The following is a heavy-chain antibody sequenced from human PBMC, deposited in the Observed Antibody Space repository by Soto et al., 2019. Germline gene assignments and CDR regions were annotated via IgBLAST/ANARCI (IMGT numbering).Heavy chain of an antibody. J-gene: IGHJ6*02. Sequence: RASVKVSCKASGFTFTSSAMQWVRQARGQRLEWIGWIVVGSGNTNYAQKFQERVTITRDMSTSTAYMELSSLRSEDTAVYYCAAEGVVVAANGMDVWGQGTTVTVSS. CDR2: IVVGSGNT. V-gene: IGHV1-58*02. CDR1: GFTFTSSA. CDR3: AAEGVVVAANGMDV. D-gene: IGHD2-15*01.